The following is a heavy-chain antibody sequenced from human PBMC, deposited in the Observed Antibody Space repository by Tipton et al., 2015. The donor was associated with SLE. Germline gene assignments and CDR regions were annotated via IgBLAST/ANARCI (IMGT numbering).Heavy chain of an antibody. V-gene: IGHV3-30*18. J-gene: IGHJ5*01. D-gene: IGHD5-18*01. CDR2: ISSDASHK. CDR1: GFTFSRYG. Sequence: SLRLSCAASGFTFSRYGMHWVRQAPGKGLEWVTFISSDASHKYYADSVKGRFTISRDNSKSTVYLQVNSLRPEDTAVYYCTKETYRQLWFDSWGQGTLVTVSS. CDR3: TKETYRQLWFDS.